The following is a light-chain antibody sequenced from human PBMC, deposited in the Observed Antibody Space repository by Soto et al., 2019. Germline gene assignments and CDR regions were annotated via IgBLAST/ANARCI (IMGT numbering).Light chain of an antibody. CDR1: QSVSSY. CDR3: QQRRSWPRA. J-gene: IGKJ1*01. CDR2: DAS. V-gene: IGKV3-11*01. Sequence: EIVLTQSPATLSLSPGEIATLYFSASQSVSSYLAWYQQKSGQAPRLLIYDASNRATGIPARFSGSGSGTDFTLTISSLEAEDFAVYYCQQRRSWPRAFGQGTKVDI.